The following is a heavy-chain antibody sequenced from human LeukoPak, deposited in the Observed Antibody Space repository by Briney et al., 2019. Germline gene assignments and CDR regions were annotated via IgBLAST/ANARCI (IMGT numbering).Heavy chain of an antibody. D-gene: IGHD2-15*01. CDR1: GFTFSSYW. Sequence: PGGSLRLSCAASGFTFSSYWMSWVRQAPGKGLEWVANIKQDGSEKYYVDSVKGRFTISRDNAKNSLYLQMNSLRAEDTAVYYCASEIVVVVAARSAFDYWGQGTLVTVSS. V-gene: IGHV3-7*01. J-gene: IGHJ4*02. CDR2: IKQDGSEK. CDR3: ASEIVVVVAARSAFDY.